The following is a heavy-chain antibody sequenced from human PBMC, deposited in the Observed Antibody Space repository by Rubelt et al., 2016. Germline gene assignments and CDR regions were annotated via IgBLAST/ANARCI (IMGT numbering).Heavy chain of an antibody. Sequence: EVQLLESGGGLVQPGGSLRLSCAASGFTFTSYAMSWVRQAPGKGLEWVSRINSDGSSTSYADSVKGRFTISRDNAKNTLYLLMNSLRAEDTAVYYCARDISLDYWGQGTLVTVSS. J-gene: IGHJ4*02. D-gene: IGHD3-3*02. CDR3: ARDISLDY. CDR1: GFTFTSYA. V-gene: IGHV3-74*01. CDR2: INSDGSST.